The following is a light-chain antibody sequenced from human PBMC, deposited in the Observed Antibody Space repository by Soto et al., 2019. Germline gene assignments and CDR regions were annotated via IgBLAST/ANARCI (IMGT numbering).Light chain of an antibody. J-gene: IGLJ1*01. V-gene: IGLV1-40*01. CDR3: QSYDSSLSGRYV. Sequence: SVLTQPPSVSGAPVQRVTISCTGSSSNIGAGYDVHWYQQLPGTAPKLLIYGNSNRPSGVPDRFSGSKSGTSASLAITGLQAEDEADYYCQSYDSSLSGRYVFGTGTKVTVL. CDR1: SSNIGAGYD. CDR2: GNS.